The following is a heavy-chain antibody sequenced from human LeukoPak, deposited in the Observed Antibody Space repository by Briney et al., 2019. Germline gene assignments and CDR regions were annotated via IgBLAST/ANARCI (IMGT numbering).Heavy chain of an antibody. J-gene: IGHJ4*02. CDR1: GFTFSSYS. Sequence: GGSLRLSCAASGFTFSSYSMNWVREAPGKGLEWVSYISSSSSTIYYADSVKGRFTISRDNAKNSLYLQMNSLTAEDTAVYYCARGIGYSNYNAYDYWGQGTLVTVSS. V-gene: IGHV3-48*01. CDR2: ISSSSSTI. CDR3: ARGIGYSNYNAYDY. D-gene: IGHD4-11*01.